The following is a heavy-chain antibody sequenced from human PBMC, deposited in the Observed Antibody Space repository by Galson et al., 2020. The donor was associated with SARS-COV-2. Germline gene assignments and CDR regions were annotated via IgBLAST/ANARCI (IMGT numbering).Heavy chain of an antibody. V-gene: IGHV2-5*02. Sequence: SGPTLVKPTETLTLTCTFSGFSLSTSGVGVGWIRQPPGKALEWLAIIYWDDDKRYSPSLRSRLTITRATSKNQVVLTMTNMDPGDTATFYCAHSHTVLGYSLPLDYDGVDVWGQGITVTVSS. D-gene: IGHD2-15*01. J-gene: IGHJ6*02. CDR1: GFSLSTSGVG. CDR3: AHSHTVLGYSLPLDYDGVDV. CDR2: IYWDDDK.